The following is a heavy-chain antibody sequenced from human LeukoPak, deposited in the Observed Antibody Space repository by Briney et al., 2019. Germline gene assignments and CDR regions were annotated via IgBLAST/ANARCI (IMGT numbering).Heavy chain of an antibody. D-gene: IGHD4-11*01. Sequence: PSETLSLTCIVSGGSISSTSYYWGWIRQPPGKGLEWIGTMYHRGSTYYNPSLKSRVTMSGDTSKNHFSLKLSSVIAADAAVYYCARHRGDNSNPRYYFYYMDVWGKGTTVTVSS. J-gene: IGHJ6*03. V-gene: IGHV4-39*01. CDR3: ARHRGDNSNPRYYFYYMDV. CDR1: GGSISSTSYY. CDR2: MYHRGST.